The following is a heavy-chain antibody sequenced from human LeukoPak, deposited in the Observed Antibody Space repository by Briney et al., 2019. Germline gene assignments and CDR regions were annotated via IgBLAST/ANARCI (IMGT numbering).Heavy chain of an antibody. J-gene: IGHJ6*04. CDR2: IYYSGST. D-gene: IGHD2-2*01. Sequence: SETLSLTCTVSGGSISSGDYYWSWIRQPPGKGLEWIGYIYYSGSTYYNPSLKSRVTISVDTSKNQFSLKLSSVTAADTAVYYCATRGYDWSSTSCYGDYYYGMDVWGKGTTVTVSS. V-gene: IGHV4-30-4*01. CDR1: GGSISSGDYY. CDR3: ATRGYDWSSTSCYGDYYYGMDV.